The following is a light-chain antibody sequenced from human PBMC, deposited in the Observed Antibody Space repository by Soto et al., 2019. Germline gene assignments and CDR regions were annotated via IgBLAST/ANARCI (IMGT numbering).Light chain of an antibody. Sequence: EIVLPQSPGTLSLSPGERATLSCRASQTLSSSYLAWYQHKPGQAPRLLIYGASNRATGIPDRFSGSESGTDFTLTISRLEPEDFAMYYCQQYGSSSTFGGGTKVDIK. CDR1: QTLSSSY. CDR3: QQYGSSST. V-gene: IGKV3-20*01. CDR2: GAS. J-gene: IGKJ4*01.